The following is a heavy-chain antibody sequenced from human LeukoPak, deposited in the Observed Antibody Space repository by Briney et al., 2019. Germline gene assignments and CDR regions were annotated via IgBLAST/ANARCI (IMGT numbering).Heavy chain of an antibody. Sequence: GGSLRLSCAASGFTFSSYAMSWVRQAPGKGLEWVSAISGSGGSTYYADSVKGRFTISRDNSKNTLYLQMNSLRAEDTAVYYCAKDRDLSSSWYGPRYYFDYWGQGTLVTVSS. V-gene: IGHV3-23*01. D-gene: IGHD6-13*01. CDR2: ISGSGGST. CDR3: AKDRDLSSSWYGPRYYFDY. CDR1: GFTFSSYA. J-gene: IGHJ4*02.